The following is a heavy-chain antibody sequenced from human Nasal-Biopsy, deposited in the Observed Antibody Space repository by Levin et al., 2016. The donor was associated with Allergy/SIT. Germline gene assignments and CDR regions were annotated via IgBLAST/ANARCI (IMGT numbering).Heavy chain of an antibody. Sequence: GESLKISCAASGFMFNNYEMNWVRQAPGKGLEWISYISHNGSPTLYADSVKGRFTISRQISTDTVYLQMSSLRPEDTAVYYCARETSGLFFDRYSMDVWGQGTTVIVSS. D-gene: IGHD3-22*01. CDR3: ARETSGLFFDRYSMDV. CDR2: ISHNGSPT. J-gene: IGHJ6*02. CDR1: GFMFNNYE. V-gene: IGHV3-48*03.